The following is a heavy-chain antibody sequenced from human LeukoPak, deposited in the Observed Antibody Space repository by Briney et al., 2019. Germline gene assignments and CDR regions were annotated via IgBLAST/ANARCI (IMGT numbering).Heavy chain of an antibody. D-gene: IGHD5-24*01. CDR2: IYYSGST. CDR3: ARLGDPVRWLQFRASWFDP. CDR1: GGSISSSSYY. J-gene: IGHJ5*02. V-gene: IGHV4-39*01. Sequence: SQTLSLTCTVSGGSISSSSYYWGWIRQPPGKGLEWIGSIYYSGSTYYNPSLKSRVTISVDTSKNQFSLKLSSVTAADTAVYYCARLGDPVRWLQFRASWFDPWGQGTLVTVSS.